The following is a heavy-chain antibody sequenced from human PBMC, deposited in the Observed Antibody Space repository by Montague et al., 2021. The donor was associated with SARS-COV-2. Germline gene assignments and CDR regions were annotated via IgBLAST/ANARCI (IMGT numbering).Heavy chain of an antibody. CDR3: ATLSRRTAAGTRDYFGLDV. Sequence: SETLPLTCRVSGDSISTSTWWTWVRQTPGKGLEWIGEISHSGTIXXNPSLKSRVSISVDKSNNQFSLRLSSLIAADTAVYYCATLSRRTAAGTRDYFGLDVWGQGTTVVVSS. J-gene: IGHJ6*02. CDR2: ISHSGTI. D-gene: IGHD6-13*01. V-gene: IGHV4-4*02. CDR1: GDSISTSTW.